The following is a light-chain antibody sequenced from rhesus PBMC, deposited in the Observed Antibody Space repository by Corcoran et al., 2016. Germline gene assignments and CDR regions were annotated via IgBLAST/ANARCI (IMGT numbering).Light chain of an antibody. CDR1: QGISSY. CDR3: QQYNSAPFT. Sequence: DIQMTHSPFSLSASVGDTVTITCRASQGISSYLAWYQQKPGKAPKPLVDYAPDLESGVPSRFSGRGSVTEFTLTISRLQPEDFATYYCQQYNSAPFTFGPRTKLDIK. CDR2: YAP. V-gene: IGKV1-37*01. J-gene: IGKJ3*01.